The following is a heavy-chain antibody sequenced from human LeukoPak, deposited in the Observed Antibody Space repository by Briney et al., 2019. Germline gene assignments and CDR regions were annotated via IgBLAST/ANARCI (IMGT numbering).Heavy chain of an antibody. CDR1: GYTFTSYY. D-gene: IGHD2-21*02. V-gene: IGHV1-46*01. J-gene: IGHJ1*01. CDR2: INPSGGST. Sequence: ASVKVSCKASGYTFTSYYMHWVRQAPGQGLEWMGIINPSGGSTSYAQKFQGRVTMTRDTSTSTVYMELSSLRSEDTAVYYCARDAICGGGCYSFWGYFQHWGQGTLVTVSS. CDR3: ARDAICGGGCYSFWGYFQH.